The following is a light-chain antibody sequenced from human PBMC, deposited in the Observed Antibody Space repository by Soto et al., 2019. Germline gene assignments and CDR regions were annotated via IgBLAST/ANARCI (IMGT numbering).Light chain of an antibody. CDR2: AAA. CDR1: QDIKRF. Sequence: TPSPSFLAASGRDILTITCLASQDIKRFLAWYQQKPGKAPKLLIFAAANLETGIPSRFSGSGSGTDFTLSVSNLQPEDFATYYCQQTYMTPPWTFGQGTKVDIK. J-gene: IGKJ1*01. CDR3: QQTYMTPPWT. V-gene: IGKV1-39*01.